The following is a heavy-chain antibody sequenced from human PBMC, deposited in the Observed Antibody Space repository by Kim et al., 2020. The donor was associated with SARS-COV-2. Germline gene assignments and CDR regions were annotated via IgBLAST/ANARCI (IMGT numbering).Heavy chain of an antibody. J-gene: IGHJ3*01. V-gene: IGHV3-33*01. CDR2: IWKDGINK. CDR3: VREGGPFVGVDV. Sequence: GGSLRLSCAASGFSFSTYGMHWVRQAPGKGLEWVVVIWKDGINKYYLDSVKGRFTISRDNSKNTLSLQMNNLRTEDTAVYYCVREGGPFVGVDVWGQGAMVTVSS. CDR1: GFSFSTYG. D-gene: IGHD3-16*01.